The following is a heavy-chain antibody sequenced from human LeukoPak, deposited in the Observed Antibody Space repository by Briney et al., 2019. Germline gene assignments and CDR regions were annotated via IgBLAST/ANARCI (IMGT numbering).Heavy chain of an antibody. Sequence: GGSLRLSCAASGFTFSNYNMNWVRQTPGKGLEWVSSITSSSMYIYYADSVKGRFTISRDNSKNILYLQMNSLRAEDTAVYYCARGTSGTTAYYYYMDVWGKGTTVTISS. CDR2: ITSSSMYI. J-gene: IGHJ6*03. CDR1: GFTFSNYN. CDR3: ARGTSGTTAYYYYMDV. V-gene: IGHV3-21*04. D-gene: IGHD1-1*01.